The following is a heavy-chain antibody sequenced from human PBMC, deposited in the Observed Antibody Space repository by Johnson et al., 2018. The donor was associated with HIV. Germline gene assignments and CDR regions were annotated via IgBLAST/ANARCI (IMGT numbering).Heavy chain of an antibody. Sequence: VQLVESGGGVVQPGRSLRLSCAASGFTFSSYAMHWVRQAPGKGLEWVSVIYSGGSTYYADSVKGRFTISRDNSKNTLYLQMNSLRAEDTAVYCCARDILRRDGFPSASFLW. V-gene: IGHV3-66*01. J-gene: IGHJ2*01. D-gene: IGHD5-24*01. CDR3: ARDILRRDGFPSASFL. CDR2: IYSGGST. CDR1: GFTFSSYA.